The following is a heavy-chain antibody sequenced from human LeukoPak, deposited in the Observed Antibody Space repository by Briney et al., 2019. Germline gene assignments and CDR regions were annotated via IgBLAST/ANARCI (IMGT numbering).Heavy chain of an antibody. J-gene: IGHJ5*02. CDR3: ASYDFWSGYRDWFDP. CDR2: ISSSSSYI. V-gene: IGHV3-21*04. D-gene: IGHD3-3*01. Sequence: GGSLRLSCAASGFTFSSYSMNWVRQAPGKGLEWVSSISSSSSYIYYADSVKGRFTISRDNSKNTLYLQMNSLRAEDTAVYYCASYDFWSGYRDWFDPWGQGTLVTVSS. CDR1: GFTFSSYS.